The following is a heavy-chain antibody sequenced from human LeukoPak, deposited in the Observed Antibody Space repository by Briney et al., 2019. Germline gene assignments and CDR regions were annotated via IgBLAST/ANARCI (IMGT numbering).Heavy chain of an antibody. D-gene: IGHD6-13*01. CDR1: GYTLTELS. CDR2: FDPEDGET. Sequence: ASVKVSCKVSGYTLTELSMHWVRQAPGKGLEWMGGFDPEDGETIYAQEFQGRVTMTEDTSTDTAYMELSSLRSEDTAVYYCATVWGIAAAGTFDYWGQGTLVTVSS. V-gene: IGHV1-24*01. J-gene: IGHJ4*02. CDR3: ATVWGIAAAGTFDY.